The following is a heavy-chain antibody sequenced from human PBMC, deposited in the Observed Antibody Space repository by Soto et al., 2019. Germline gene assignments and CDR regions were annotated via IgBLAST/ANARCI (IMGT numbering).Heavy chain of an antibody. CDR3: ARARLSNGDPNIYFFSGLDV. V-gene: IGHV1-69*13. CDR1: GDRFRKYV. J-gene: IGHJ6*02. Sequence: SVKVSCKASGDRFRKYVFSWVRQAPGQGLDWMGVIIPLFRKTNVAQKFQGRVTFTADESTSTLYMEVSSLTSEDTAVYYCARARLSNGDPNIYFFSGLDVWGQGTTVTVSS. CDR2: IIPLFRKT. D-gene: IGHD6-6*01.